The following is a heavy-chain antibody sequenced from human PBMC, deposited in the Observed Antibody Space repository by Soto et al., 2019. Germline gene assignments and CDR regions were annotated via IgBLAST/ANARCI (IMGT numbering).Heavy chain of an antibody. CDR1: EDSVSSNSAA. D-gene: IGHD6-19*01. CDR2: TYYRSKWYN. Sequence: SQTLSLTCAISEDSVSSNSAAWNWVRQSPSRGLEWLGRTYYRSKWYNDYAVSVKSRITIDPDTSKNQFSLQLNSVTPDDTAVYYCARAVAATANAFVSWGQGTVVTVSS. J-gene: IGHJ3*02. V-gene: IGHV6-1*01. CDR3: ARAVAATANAFVS.